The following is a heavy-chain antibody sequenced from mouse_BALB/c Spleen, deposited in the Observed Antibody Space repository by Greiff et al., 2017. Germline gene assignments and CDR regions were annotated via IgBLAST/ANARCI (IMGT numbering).Heavy chain of an antibody. J-gene: IGHJ2*01. CDR1: GFTFSSYA. Sequence: EVQLVESGGGLVKPGGSLKLSCAASGFTFSSYAMSWVRQSPEKRLEWVAEISSGGSYTYYPDTVTGRFTISRDNAENTLYLEMSSLRSEDTAMYYCARTGTGGYYFDYWGQGTTLTVSS. CDR2: ISSGGSYT. D-gene: IGHD4-1*01. V-gene: IGHV5-9-4*01. CDR3: ARTGTGGYYFDY.